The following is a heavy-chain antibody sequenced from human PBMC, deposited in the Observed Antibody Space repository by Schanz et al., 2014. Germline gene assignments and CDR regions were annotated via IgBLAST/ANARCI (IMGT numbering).Heavy chain of an antibody. D-gene: IGHD2-15*01. J-gene: IGHJ6*02. CDR2: ICSSGNTI. V-gene: IGHV3-48*01. CDR1: GFVFSVYG. CDR3: AKGMGYCSGGTCYDYYYYGLDV. Sequence: DVQLLESGGGLVQPGGSLRLSCAASGFVFSVYGMHWVRQAPGKGPEWVSYICSSGNTIYYADSVKGRFTISRDSPKNTLYLQMNSLRAEDTALYYCAKGMGYCSGGTCYDYYYYGLDVWGQGTTVTVSS.